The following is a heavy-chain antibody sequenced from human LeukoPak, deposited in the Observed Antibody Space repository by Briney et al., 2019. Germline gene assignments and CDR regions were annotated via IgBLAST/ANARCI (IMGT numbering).Heavy chain of an antibody. V-gene: IGHV3-23*01. CDR1: GFTFSSNP. J-gene: IGHJ4*02. CDR2: ISGSGVTT. Sequence: GGSLRLSRAASGFTFSSNPMSWFRRAPGKGWDGVSAISGSGVTTSYADSVKGRFTISRDNSKNTLYLQMNSLRAEDTAVYYCAKAHPRTYYYDSSGYYLSGDFDYWGQGTLVTVSS. D-gene: IGHD3-22*01. CDR3: AKAHPRTYYYDSSGYYLSGDFDY.